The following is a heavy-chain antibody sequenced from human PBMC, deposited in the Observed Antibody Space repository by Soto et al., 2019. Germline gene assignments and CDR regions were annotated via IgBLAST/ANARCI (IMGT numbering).Heavy chain of an antibody. Sequence: LRLSCAASGFTFSNYGMHWVRQAPGRGLDWLAAVWYEGSNKYYADSVEGRFTISRDNSKNTLYLQMNGLRAEDTAVYYCAKDAGSTAYLIDYWGQGTLVTVSS. CDR2: VWYEGSNK. CDR1: GFTFSNYG. V-gene: IGHV3-33*06. J-gene: IGHJ4*02. CDR3: AKDAGSTAYLIDY. D-gene: IGHD1-26*01.